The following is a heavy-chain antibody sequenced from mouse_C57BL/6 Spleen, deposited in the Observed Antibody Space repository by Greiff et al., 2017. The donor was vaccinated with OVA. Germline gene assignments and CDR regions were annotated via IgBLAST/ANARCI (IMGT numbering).Heavy chain of an antibody. CDR2: IWSDGST. V-gene: IGHV2-6-1*01. Sequence: QVQLKESGPGLVAPSQSLSITCTVSGFSLTIYGVHWVRQPPGKGLEWLVVIWSDGSTTYNSALKSRLSISKDNSKSQVFLKMNSLQTDDTAMYYCARHRAITTVQENAMDYWGQGTSVTVSS. J-gene: IGHJ4*01. D-gene: IGHD1-1*01. CDR1: GFSLTIYG. CDR3: ARHRAITTVQENAMDY.